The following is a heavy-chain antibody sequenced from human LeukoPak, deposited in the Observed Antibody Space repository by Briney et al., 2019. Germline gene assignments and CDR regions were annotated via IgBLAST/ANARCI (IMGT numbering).Heavy chain of an antibody. V-gene: IGHV1-8*01. Sequence: ASVKVSCKASGYTFTSYDINWVRQATGQGLGWMGWMNPNSGNTGYAQKFQGRVTMTRNTSISTAYMELSSLRSEDTAVYYCARGSVLRFLEWLSSYYYYGMDVWGQGTTVTVSS. CDR3: ARGSVLRFLEWLSSYYYYGMDV. J-gene: IGHJ6*02. CDR2: MNPNSGNT. CDR1: GYTFTSYD. D-gene: IGHD3-3*01.